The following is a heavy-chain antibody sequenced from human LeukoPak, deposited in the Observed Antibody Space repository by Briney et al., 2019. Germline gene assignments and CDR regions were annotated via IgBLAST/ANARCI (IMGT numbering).Heavy chain of an antibody. D-gene: IGHD5-12*01. J-gene: IGHJ4*02. CDR3: ARGLIVATTNDYFDY. Sequence: PSETLSLTCTVSGGSISTYYWSWIRQPPGKGLEWLGYIFYTGSTNYNPSLKSRVTMSIDTSKNQFSLKLSSVTAADTAVYYCARGLIVATTNDYFDYWGQGTLVTVSS. V-gene: IGHV4-59*12. CDR1: GGSISTYY. CDR2: IFYTGST.